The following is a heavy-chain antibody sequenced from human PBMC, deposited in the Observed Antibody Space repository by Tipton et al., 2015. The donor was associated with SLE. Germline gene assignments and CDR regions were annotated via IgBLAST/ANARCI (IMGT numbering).Heavy chain of an antibody. CDR2: ISYDGSNK. J-gene: IGHJ4*02. D-gene: IGHD3-3*01. CDR3: VKEEGVGGNFDY. CDR1: GFTFSSYA. V-gene: IGHV3-30*04. Sequence: SLRLSCAASGFTFSSYAMHWVRQAPGKGLEWVAVISYDGSNKYYADSVKGRFTISRDNSKNTLYLQMNSLRAEDTAVYYCVKEEGVGGNFDYWGQGTLVTVSS.